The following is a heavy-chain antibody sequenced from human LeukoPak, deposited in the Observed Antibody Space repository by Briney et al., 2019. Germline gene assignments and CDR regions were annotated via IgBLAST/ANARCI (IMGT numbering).Heavy chain of an antibody. CDR1: GYTFTGYY. Sequence: ASVKVSCKASGYTFTGYYMHWVRQAPGQGLEWMGWINPNSGGTHYAQKFQGRVTMTGDTSISTAYMELSRLRSDDTAVYYCAKDFSSNWAHHFDYWGQGTLVTVSS. CDR2: INPNSGGT. V-gene: IGHV1-2*02. J-gene: IGHJ4*02. D-gene: IGHD6-13*01. CDR3: AKDFSSNWAHHFDY.